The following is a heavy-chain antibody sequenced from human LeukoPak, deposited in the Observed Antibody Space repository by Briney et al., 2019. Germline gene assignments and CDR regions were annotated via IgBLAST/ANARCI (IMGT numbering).Heavy chain of an antibody. Sequence: GGSLRLSCAASGFTFSSYSMNWVRQAPGKGLEWVSSISSSSSYIYYADSVKGRFTISRDNSKNTLYLQMNSLKAEDTAVYYCAKEGEGHITMMALLTRDLDYWGQGTLVTVSS. CDR1: GFTFSSYS. CDR3: AKEGEGHITMMALLTRDLDY. V-gene: IGHV3-21*04. D-gene: IGHD3-22*01. J-gene: IGHJ4*02. CDR2: ISSSSSYI.